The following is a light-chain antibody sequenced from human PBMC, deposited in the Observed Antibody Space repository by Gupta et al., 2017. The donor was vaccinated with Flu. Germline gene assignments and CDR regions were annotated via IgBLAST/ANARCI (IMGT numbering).Light chain of an antibody. CDR1: SADVGGYNY. Sequence: QSALTQPASVSGSPGQSITISCTGTSADVGGYNYVSWYKQHPGKAPKLMIYEVTNRPSGVSIRFSGSKSGNTASLIISGLQADDEAEYYCSSYTSSNTVLFGGGTQLTVL. J-gene: IGLJ2*01. V-gene: IGLV2-14*01. CDR2: EVT. CDR3: SSYTSSNTVL.